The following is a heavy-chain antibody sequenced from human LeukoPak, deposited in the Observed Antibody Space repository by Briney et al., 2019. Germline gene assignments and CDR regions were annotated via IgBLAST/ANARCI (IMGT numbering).Heavy chain of an antibody. CDR1: GFTFSSYS. Sequence: PGGSLRLSCAASGFTFSSYSMNWVRQAPGKGLEWVSSISSSSSYIYYADSVKGRFTISRDNAKNSLYLQMNSLRAEDTAVYYCARDRSGELLNYFDYWGQGTLVTVSS. CDR2: ISSSSSYI. CDR3: ARDRSGELLNYFDY. D-gene: IGHD3-10*01. V-gene: IGHV3-21*01. J-gene: IGHJ4*02.